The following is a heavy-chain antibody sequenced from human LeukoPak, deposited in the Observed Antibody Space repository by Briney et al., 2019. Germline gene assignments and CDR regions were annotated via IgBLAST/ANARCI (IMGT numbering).Heavy chain of an antibody. CDR1: GGSISSYY. V-gene: IGHV4-4*07. CDR3: AGVGASGRAPNAFDI. D-gene: IGHD1-26*01. Sequence: SETLSLTCTVSGGSISSYYWSWIRQPAGKGLEWIGRIYTSGSTNYNPSLKSRVTMSVDTSKNQFSLKLSSVTAADTAVYYCAGVGASGRAPNAFDIWGQGTMVTVSS. J-gene: IGHJ3*02. CDR2: IYTSGST.